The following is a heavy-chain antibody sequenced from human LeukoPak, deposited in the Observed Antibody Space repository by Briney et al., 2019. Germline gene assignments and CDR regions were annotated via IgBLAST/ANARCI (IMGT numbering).Heavy chain of an antibody. CDR1: GGSFSGYY. V-gene: IGHV4-34*01. CDR3: ARGGSSSWYRTSYFDY. Sequence: SETLSLTCAVYGGSFSGYYWSWIRQPPGKGLEWIGEINHSGSTNYNPSLKSRVTISVDTSKNQFSLKLSSVTAADTAVYYCARGGSSSWYRTSYFDYWGQGTLVTVSS. J-gene: IGHJ4*02. CDR2: INHSGST. D-gene: IGHD6-13*01.